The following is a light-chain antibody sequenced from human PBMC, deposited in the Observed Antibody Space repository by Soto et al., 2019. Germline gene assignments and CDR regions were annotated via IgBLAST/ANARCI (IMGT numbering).Light chain of an antibody. CDR3: QQYNNWPLT. J-gene: IGKJ4*01. CDR1: QSVSSK. V-gene: IGKV3-15*01. Sequence: EIVMTQSPATLSVSPGERATLSCRASQSVSSKLAWYQQKPGQAPRLLIYGASTRATGIPARFSGSGSGTEFTLTISSLQSEDFAVYYCQQYNNWPLTFGGGTKVDFK. CDR2: GAS.